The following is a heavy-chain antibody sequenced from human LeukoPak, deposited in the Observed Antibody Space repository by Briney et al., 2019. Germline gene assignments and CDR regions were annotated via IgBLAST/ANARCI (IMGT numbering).Heavy chain of an antibody. V-gene: IGHV1-2*02. Sequence: GASVKVSCKASGYTFTGYYMHWVRQAPGQGLEWMGWINPNSGGANYAQKFQGRVTMTRDTSTSTAYMELSRLRSDDTAVYYCARATLEYSSGSNWFDPWGQGTLVTVSS. D-gene: IGHD6-19*01. J-gene: IGHJ5*02. CDR2: INPNSGGA. CDR1: GYTFTGYY. CDR3: ARATLEYSSGSNWFDP.